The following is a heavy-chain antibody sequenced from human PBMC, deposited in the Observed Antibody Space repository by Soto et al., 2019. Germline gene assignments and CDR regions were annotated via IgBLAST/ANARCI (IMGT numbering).Heavy chain of an antibody. J-gene: IGHJ4*02. CDR3: VKHYGAKLSGS. Sequence: SLKVSCKASGGTFSSYRINWVRQAPGQGLEWVGGIVPIYRTADYAQKFQGRVTITADESAGTSYMELRSLKSQDTALYYCVKHYGAKLSGSWGQGTLVTAAS. D-gene: IGHD3-16*01. V-gene: IGHV1-69*13. CDR2: IVPIYRTA. CDR1: GGTFSSYR.